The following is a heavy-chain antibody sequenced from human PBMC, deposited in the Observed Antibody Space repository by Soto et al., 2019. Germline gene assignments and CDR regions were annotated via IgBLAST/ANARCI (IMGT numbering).Heavy chain of an antibody. CDR3: ARRGEVAGTVVAMDV. V-gene: IGHV3-74*01. D-gene: IGHD6-19*01. CDR2: IKNDATSP. J-gene: IGHJ6*02. Sequence: EVQLVESGGGLVQPGESLRLSCTASGFIFSNYWMHWVRQAPGKGLVWVSRIKNDATSPAYADSVKGRFTISRDNAKSTLYLQMNSLRADDTAVYYCARRGEVAGTVVAMDVWGQGTTVTVSS. CDR1: GFIFSNYW.